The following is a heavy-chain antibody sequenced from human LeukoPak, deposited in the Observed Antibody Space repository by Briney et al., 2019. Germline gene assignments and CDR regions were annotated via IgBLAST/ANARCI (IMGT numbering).Heavy chain of an antibody. CDR2: IYYSGST. J-gene: IGHJ4*02. Sequence: SETLSLTCTVSGGSISSSSHYWGWFRQSPGKGLEWIGNIYYSGSTSYNPSLKSRVTISVDTSKSQFSLKLGSVTAADTAVYYCARAGYSSGWTPGIYQYDYWGQGTLVTVSS. V-gene: IGHV4-39*07. CDR3: ARAGYSSGWTPGIYQYDY. CDR1: GGSISSSSHY. D-gene: IGHD6-19*01.